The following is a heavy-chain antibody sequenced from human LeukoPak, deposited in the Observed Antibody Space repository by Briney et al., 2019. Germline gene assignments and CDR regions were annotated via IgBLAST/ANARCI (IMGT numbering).Heavy chain of an antibody. V-gene: IGHV3-66*01. Sequence: PGGSLRLSCAASGFTVSSNYMSWVRQAPGKGLEWGSVIYSGGSTYYADSVKGRFTISRDNSKNTLYLQMNSLRAEDTAVYHCARDRSGYLQNWGQGTLVTVSS. D-gene: IGHD3-3*01. CDR3: ARDRSGYLQN. CDR2: IYSGGST. J-gene: IGHJ1*01. CDR1: GFTVSSNY.